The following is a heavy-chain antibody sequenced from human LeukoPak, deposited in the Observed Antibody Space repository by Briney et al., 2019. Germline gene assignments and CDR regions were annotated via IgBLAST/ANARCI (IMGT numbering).Heavy chain of an antibody. V-gene: IGHV4-59*04. Sequence: SETLSLTCTVSGGSISSYYWSWIRQPPGKGLEWIGSIYYSGSTYYNPSLKSRVTISVDTSKTQFSLKLSSVTAADTAMYYCARRANYYDSSGYYYYYYYMDVWGKGTTVTISS. J-gene: IGHJ6*03. CDR3: ARRANYYDSSGYYYYYYYMDV. CDR2: IYYSGST. D-gene: IGHD3-22*01. CDR1: GGSISSYY.